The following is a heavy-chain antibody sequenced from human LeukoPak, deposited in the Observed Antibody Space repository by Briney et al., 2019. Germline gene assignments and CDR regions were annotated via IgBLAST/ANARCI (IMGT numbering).Heavy chain of an antibody. Sequence: NPSETPSLTCAVYGGSFSNYYCTWIRRAPGKGLEWIGEIHPSGSTNYNPSLLSRVTLSLDASKNQFSLRLTSVTAADTAVYFCARGLDTYKSGVDWGQGTLVTVSS. CDR1: GGSFSNYY. CDR3: ARGLDTYKSGVD. V-gene: IGHV4-34*01. J-gene: IGHJ4*02. CDR2: IHPSGST. D-gene: IGHD1-26*01.